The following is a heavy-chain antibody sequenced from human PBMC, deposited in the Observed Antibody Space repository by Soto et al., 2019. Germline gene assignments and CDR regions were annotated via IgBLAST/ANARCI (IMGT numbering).Heavy chain of an antibody. CDR1: GFTFSSYV. V-gene: IGHV3-23*01. D-gene: IGHD5-12*01. Sequence: EVQLLESGGGLVQPGVSLRLSCAASGFTFSSYVMSWVRQAPGKALEWVSAISGSGSGTYFADSVKGRFTISRDNSKNTLYVQMNSLRAEDTAVYYCVKGRSGYDFDYWGQGTLVTVYS. CDR2: ISGSGSGT. CDR3: VKGRSGYDFDY. J-gene: IGHJ4*02.